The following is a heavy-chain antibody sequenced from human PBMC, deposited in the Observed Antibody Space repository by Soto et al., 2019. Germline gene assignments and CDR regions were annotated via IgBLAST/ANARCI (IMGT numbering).Heavy chain of an antibody. CDR1: GFTFSSYA. V-gene: IGHV3-23*01. Sequence: EVQLLESGGGLVQPGGSLRLSCAASGFTFSSYAMSWVRQAPGKGLEWVSAISGSGGSTYYADSVKGRFTISRDNSKNTLYLQMNSLRAEDTAVYYCAKDPNYYDSSGYYPRPTDYWGQGTLVTVSS. CDR2: ISGSGGST. CDR3: AKDPNYYDSSGYYPRPTDY. J-gene: IGHJ4*02. D-gene: IGHD3-22*01.